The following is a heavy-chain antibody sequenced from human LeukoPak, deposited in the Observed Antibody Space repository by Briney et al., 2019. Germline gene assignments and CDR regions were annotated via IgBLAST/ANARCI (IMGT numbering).Heavy chain of an antibody. CDR2: FYTSGTT. CDR3: ARTVVTLDWYFDL. CDR1: GGSISSYS. Sequence: PSETLSITCSVSGGSISSYSWNWIRQPAGKGLEWIGRFYTSGTTNYNPSLKSRVTMSIDTSKNQVSLKMRSVTAADTAVYYCARTVVTLDWYFDLWGRGTLVSVSS. V-gene: IGHV4-4*07. D-gene: IGHD4-23*01. J-gene: IGHJ2*01.